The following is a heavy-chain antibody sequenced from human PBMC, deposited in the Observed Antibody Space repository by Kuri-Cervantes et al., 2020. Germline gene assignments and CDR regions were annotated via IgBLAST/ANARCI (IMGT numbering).Heavy chain of an antibody. Sequence: GGSLRLSCAAPGFTFSSYAMHWVRQAPGKGLEWVAVISYDGSNKYYADSVKGRFTISRDNSKNTLYLQMNSLRAEDTAVYYCASGIAAAGWATETWYFDLWGRGTLVTVSS. CDR2: ISYDGSNK. V-gene: IGHV3-30-3*01. D-gene: IGHD6-13*01. CDR3: ASGIAAAGWATETWYFDL. J-gene: IGHJ2*01. CDR1: GFTFSSYA.